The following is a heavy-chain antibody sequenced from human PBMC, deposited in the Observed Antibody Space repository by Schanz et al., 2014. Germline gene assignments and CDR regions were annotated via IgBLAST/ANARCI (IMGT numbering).Heavy chain of an antibody. CDR3: ARDFDDRRCYGSGYCLGDCMDV. Sequence: QVQLVESGGGVVQPGRSLRLSCAAYGFTFSSYAMHWVRQAPGKGLEWVALISNDGSIKYYADSVEGRFTISRDNSRNTLYLQMNSLRTEDTAVYYCARDFDDRRCYGSGYCLGDCMDVCGQGTTDNVSS. CDR1: GFTFSSYA. J-gene: IGHJ6*02. V-gene: IGHV3-30-3*01. CDR2: ISNDGSIK. D-gene: IGHD3-10*01.